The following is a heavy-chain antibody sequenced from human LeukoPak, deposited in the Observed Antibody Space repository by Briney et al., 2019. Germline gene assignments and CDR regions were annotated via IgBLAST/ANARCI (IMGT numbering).Heavy chain of an antibody. CDR3: AREGRITNFGVVSPNNWFDP. D-gene: IGHD3-3*01. V-gene: IGHV1-69*05. J-gene: IGHJ5*02. Sequence: SVKVSCKASGGTFSSYAISWVRQAPGQGLEWMGGIIPIFGTANYAQKFQGRVTITTDESTSTAYMELSSLRSEDTAVYYCAREGRITNFGVVSPNNWFDPWGQGTLVTVSS. CDR2: IIPIFGTA. CDR1: GGTFSSYA.